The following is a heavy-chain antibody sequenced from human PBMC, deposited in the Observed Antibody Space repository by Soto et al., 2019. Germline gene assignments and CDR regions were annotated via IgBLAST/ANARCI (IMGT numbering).Heavy chain of an antibody. Sequence: PSETLSLTCNVSGGSISRNSYYWGWIRQPPGRGPEWIGSIYYSGTTYYNPSLKSRVTISVDTSKNQFSLKLSSVTAADAAMYYCATHQGYYGSGTYCFDYWGQGALVTVSS. D-gene: IGHD3-10*01. CDR2: IYYSGTT. J-gene: IGHJ4*02. CDR3: ATHQGYYGSGTYCFDY. V-gene: IGHV4-39*01. CDR1: GGSISRNSYY.